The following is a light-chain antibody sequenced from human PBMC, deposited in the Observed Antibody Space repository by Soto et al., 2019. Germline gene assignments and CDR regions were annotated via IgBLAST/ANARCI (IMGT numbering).Light chain of an antibody. CDR1: QSLVHNYGNTY. CDR2: KLS. Sequence: DMVMTQTPLSSPVTLGQAASISCRSSQSLVHNYGNTYLSWFQQRPGQPPRLLIYKLSDRFSGVPDRFSGSGAGTDFTLTISRVEAEDVGVYYCMQATQSSWPFVQGTKVEL. J-gene: IGKJ1*01. CDR3: MQATQSSWP. V-gene: IGKV2-24*01.